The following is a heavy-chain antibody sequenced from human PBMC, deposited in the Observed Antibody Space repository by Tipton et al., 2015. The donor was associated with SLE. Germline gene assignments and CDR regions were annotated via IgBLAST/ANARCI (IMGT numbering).Heavy chain of an antibody. CDR2: IYNTGAT. CDR3: ARDRNTLVRGLIGWFDP. V-gene: IGHV4-34*09. J-gene: IGHJ5*02. CDR1: GGSFSGHY. D-gene: IGHD3-10*01. Sequence: TLSLTCAVFGGSFSGHYWNWIRQTPGKGLGWIGYIYNTGATNYNPSLKSRVMISIDTSKNQFSLQLTSVTAADTAVYYCARDRNTLVRGLIGWFDPWGQGTPVTVSS.